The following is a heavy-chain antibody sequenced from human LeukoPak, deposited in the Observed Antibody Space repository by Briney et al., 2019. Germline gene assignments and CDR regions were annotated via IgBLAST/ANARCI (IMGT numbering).Heavy chain of an antibody. J-gene: IGHJ4*02. D-gene: IGHD3-10*01. CDR2: IKPDGSEG. V-gene: IGHV3-7*04. CDR1: GFTFSSSW. Sequence: PGGSLRLSCAASGFTFSSSWMAWVCQAPGKGLEWVANIKPDGSEGSYVDSVKGRFTISRDNAKNSLFLQMISLRAEDTAVYYCARDRGYKSFDYWGQGALVTVSS. CDR3: ARDRGYKSFDY.